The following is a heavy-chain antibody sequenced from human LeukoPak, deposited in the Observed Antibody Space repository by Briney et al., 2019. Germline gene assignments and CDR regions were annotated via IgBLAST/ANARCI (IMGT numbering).Heavy chain of an antibody. V-gene: IGHV1-2*02. CDR2: INPNSGGT. D-gene: IGHD2-2*01. CDR1: GYTFTGYY. CDR3: TRGILVVPASRMIPTLEFDP. Sequence: ASVKVSCKASGYTFTGYYMHWVRQAPGQGLEWMGWINPNSGGTNYAQKFQGRVTMTRDTSISTAYMELSRLRSDDTAVYYCTRGILVVPASRMIPTLEFDPWGQGTLVTVSS. J-gene: IGHJ5*02.